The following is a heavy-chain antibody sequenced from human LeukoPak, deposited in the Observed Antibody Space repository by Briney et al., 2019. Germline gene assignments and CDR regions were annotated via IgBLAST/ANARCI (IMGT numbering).Heavy chain of an antibody. CDR3: ARAASYGMDV. J-gene: IGHJ6*02. CDR2: IYYSGST. D-gene: IGHD6-25*01. CDR1: GGSISSYY. Sequence: PSETLSLTCTVSGGSISSYYWSWIRQPPGKGLEWTGYIYYSGSTNYNPSLKSRVTISVDTSKNQFSLKLSSVTAADTAVYYCARAASYGMDVWGQGTTVTVSS. V-gene: IGHV4-59*01.